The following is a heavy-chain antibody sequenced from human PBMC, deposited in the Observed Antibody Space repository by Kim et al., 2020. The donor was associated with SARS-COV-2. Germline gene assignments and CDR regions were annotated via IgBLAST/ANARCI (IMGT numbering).Heavy chain of an antibody. J-gene: IGHJ3*02. Sequence: GGSLRLSCAASGFTFSSYWMHWVRQAPGKGLVWVSRINSDGSSTSYADSVKGRFTISRDNAKNTLYLQMNSLRAEDTAVYYCARDPTHGHLGMVRGVNDAFDIWGQGTMVTVSS. CDR3: ARDPTHGHLGMVRGVNDAFDI. CDR2: INSDGSST. CDR1: GFTFSSYW. V-gene: IGHV3-74*01. D-gene: IGHD3-10*01.